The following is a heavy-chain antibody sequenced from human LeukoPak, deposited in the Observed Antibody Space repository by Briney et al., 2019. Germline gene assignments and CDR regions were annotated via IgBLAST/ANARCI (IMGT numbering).Heavy chain of an antibody. D-gene: IGHD3-16*02. CDR2: IYYSGST. V-gene: IGHV4-59*01. CDR3: ANRMYDYVWGSYRPLGSYFDY. CDR1: GGSISSYY. J-gene: IGHJ4*02. Sequence: SEALSLTCTVSGGSISSYYWSWIRQPPGKGLEWIGYIYYSGSTNYNPSLKSRVTISVDTSKNQFSLKLSSVTAADTAVYYCANRMYDYVWGSYRPLGSYFDYWGQGTLVTVSS.